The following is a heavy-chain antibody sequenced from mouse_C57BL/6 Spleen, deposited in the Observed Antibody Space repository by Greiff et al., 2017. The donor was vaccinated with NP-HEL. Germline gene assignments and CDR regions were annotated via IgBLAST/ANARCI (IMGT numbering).Heavy chain of an antibody. J-gene: IGHJ1*03. Sequence: ESGPGILQPSQTLSLTCSFSGFSLSTFGMGVGWIRQPSGKGLEWLAHIWWDDDKYYNPALKSRLTLSKDTSKNQVFLQIANVDTADTATYYCARIATAYYSNRYWYFDVWGTGTTVTVSS. V-gene: IGHV8-8*01. CDR2: IWWDDDK. CDR3: ARIATAYYSNRYWYFDV. D-gene: IGHD2-5*01. CDR1: GFSLSTFGMG.